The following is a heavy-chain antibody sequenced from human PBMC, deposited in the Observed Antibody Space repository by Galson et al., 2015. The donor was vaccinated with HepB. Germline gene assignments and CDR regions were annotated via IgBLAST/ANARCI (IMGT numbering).Heavy chain of an antibody. CDR1: GGTFSSYA. V-gene: IGHV1-69*01. CDR2: IIPIFGTA. J-gene: IGHJ2*01. Sequence: SCKASGGTFSSYAISWVRQAPGQGLEWMGGIIPIFGTANYAQKFQGRVTITADESTSTAYMELSSLRSEDTAVYYCARTTHIGYCSSTSCPPASWYFDLWGRGTLVTVSS. D-gene: IGHD2-2*01. CDR3: ARTTHIGYCSSTSCPPASWYFDL.